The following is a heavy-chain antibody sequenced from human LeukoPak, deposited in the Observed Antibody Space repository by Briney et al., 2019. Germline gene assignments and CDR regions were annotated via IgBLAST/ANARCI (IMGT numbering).Heavy chain of an antibody. CDR1: GFTFSSYA. J-gene: IGHJ4*02. V-gene: IGHV3-30-3*01. CDR2: ISYDGSNK. Sequence: GGSLRLSCAASGFTFSSYAMHWVRQAPGKGLEWVAVISYDGSNKYYADSVKGRFTISRDNSKNTLYLQMNSLRAEDTAVYYCARDLYYADYWGQGTLVTVSS. CDR3: ARDLYYADY.